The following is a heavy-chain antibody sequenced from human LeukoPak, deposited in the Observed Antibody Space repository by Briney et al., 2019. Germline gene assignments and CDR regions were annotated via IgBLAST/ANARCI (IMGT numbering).Heavy chain of an antibody. J-gene: IGHJ4*02. Sequence: QAGGSLRLSCAASGFTFSSYWMNWARQAPGKGLEWVASINHNGNVNYYVDSVKGRFTISRDNAKNSLYLQMNSLRAEDTAVYYCARDHYYDSSGPDYWGQGTLVTVSS. V-gene: IGHV3-7*01. D-gene: IGHD3-22*01. CDR3: ARDHYYDSSGPDY. CDR2: INHNGNVN. CDR1: GFTFSSYW.